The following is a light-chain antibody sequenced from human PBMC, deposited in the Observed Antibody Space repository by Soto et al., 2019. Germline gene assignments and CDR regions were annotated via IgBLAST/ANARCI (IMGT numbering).Light chain of an antibody. CDR2: RNN. CDR1: SSNIGSNY. V-gene: IGLV1-47*01. J-gene: IGLJ2*01. Sequence: QSALTQPPSASGTPGQRVTISCSGSSSNIGSNYVYWYQQLPGTSPKLLIYRNNQRPSGVPDRFSGSKSGTSASLAISVLRSEDEADYYCAAWDDSLSGFLFGGGTKLTVL. CDR3: AAWDDSLSGFL.